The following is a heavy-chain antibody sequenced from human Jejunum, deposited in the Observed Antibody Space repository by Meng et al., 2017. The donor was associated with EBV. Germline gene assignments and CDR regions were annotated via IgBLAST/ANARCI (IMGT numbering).Heavy chain of an antibody. CDR3: ARLGGYASGTYYPIDP. Sequence: LRWRGGLLRPSVPLSLTCAVSGGSLSDYYWTWSRQPPGKGLEWIGEINHGGGAIYNPSLKSRVTISVDTSKNQFSLKLSSVSAADTAVYYCARLGGYASGTYYPIDPWGQGTLVTVSS. CDR2: INHGGGA. J-gene: IGHJ5*02. D-gene: IGHD3-10*01. V-gene: IGHV4-34*01. CDR1: GGSLSDYY.